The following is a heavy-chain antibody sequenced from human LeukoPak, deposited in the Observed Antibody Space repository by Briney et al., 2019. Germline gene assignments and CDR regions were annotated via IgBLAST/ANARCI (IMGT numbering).Heavy chain of an antibody. Sequence: SGTLSLTCTVSGCSLSSYYWSWIRQPPGKGLEWIGHIYYSGSSNYNPSLKSRVTISVDTSKNQLSLKLTSVPAADTAVFYCSGRVYVSSGYRVDYWGQGTLVTVSS. CDR3: SGRVYVSSGYRVDY. V-gene: IGHV4-59*01. J-gene: IGHJ4*02. CDR2: IYYSGSS. CDR1: GCSLSSYY. D-gene: IGHD3-22*01.